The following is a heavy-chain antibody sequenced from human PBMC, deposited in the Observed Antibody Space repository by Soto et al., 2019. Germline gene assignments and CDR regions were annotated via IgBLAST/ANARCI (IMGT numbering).Heavy chain of an antibody. V-gene: IGHV5-51*01. Sequence: PGESLKISCKGSGYSFTSYWIGWVRQMPGKGLEWMGIIYPGDSDTRYSPSFQGQVTISADKSISTASLKLSSVTAADTAVYYCARGFVDTAMVNWFDPWGQGTLVTVSS. CDR3: ARGFVDTAMVNWFDP. CDR2: IYPGDSDT. D-gene: IGHD5-18*01. J-gene: IGHJ5*02. CDR1: GYSFTSYW.